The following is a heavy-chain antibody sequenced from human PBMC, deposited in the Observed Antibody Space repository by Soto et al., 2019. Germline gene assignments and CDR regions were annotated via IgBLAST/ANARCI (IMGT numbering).Heavy chain of an antibody. J-gene: IGHJ6*02. CDR3: SKVSSGVLGGRTNYYYGMDV. CDR1: GFTFSSYG. CDR2: ISYDGSNK. D-gene: IGHD2-8*01. V-gene: IGHV3-30*18. Sequence: PGGSLRLSCAASGFTFSSYGMHWVRQAPGKGLEWVAVISYDGSNKYYADSVKGRFTISRDNSKNTLYLKMNSLRAEDTAVYYCSKVSSGVLGGRTNYYYGMDVWGQGTTVTVSS.